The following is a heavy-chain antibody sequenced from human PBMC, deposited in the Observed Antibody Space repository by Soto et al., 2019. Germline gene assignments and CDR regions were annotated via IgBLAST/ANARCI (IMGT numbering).Heavy chain of an antibody. CDR1: GFTFTSNS. D-gene: IGHD5-12*01. Sequence: EVQLLQSGGGLVQPGGSLGLSCAASGFTFTSNSMTWVRQPPGKGLEWVAAVNPGGYSAYYADSVKGRFTISRDNSNKTLYLQMNSLRAEDTAVYYCAKDLRAGSGYDFDYRDQGTLVTVSS. J-gene: IGHJ4*02. V-gene: IGHV3-23*01. CDR3: AKDLRAGSGYDFDY. CDR2: VNPGGYSA.